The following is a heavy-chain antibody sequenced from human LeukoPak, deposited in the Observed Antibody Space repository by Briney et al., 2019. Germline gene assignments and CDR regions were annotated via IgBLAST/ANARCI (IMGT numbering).Heavy chain of an antibody. CDR1: GFPFSTQW. CDR2: ISSNSRHI. Sequence: GGSLRLSCAASGFPFSTQWMSWVRQAPGKGLEWVSSISSNSRHIYYADSMRGRFTISRDNAKNSLYLQMNSLKPEDTAVYYCARVAEAAAFDSWGQGTLVTVSS. CDR3: ARVAEAAAFDS. D-gene: IGHD6-13*01. V-gene: IGHV3-21*06. J-gene: IGHJ4*02.